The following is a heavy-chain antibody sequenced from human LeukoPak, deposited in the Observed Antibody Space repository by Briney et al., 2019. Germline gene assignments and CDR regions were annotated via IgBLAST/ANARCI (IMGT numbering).Heavy chain of an antibody. J-gene: IGHJ4*02. Sequence: ASVKVSCKASGYTFTAYYMHWVRQAPGQGLEWMGWINPNSGGTNYAQKFQGRVTMTRDTSISTAYMELSRLRSDDTAVYYCARRKRYSSSWYYFDYWGQGTLVTVSS. CDR2: INPNSGGT. CDR3: ARRKRYSSSWYYFDY. V-gene: IGHV1-2*02. D-gene: IGHD6-13*01. CDR1: GYTFTAYY.